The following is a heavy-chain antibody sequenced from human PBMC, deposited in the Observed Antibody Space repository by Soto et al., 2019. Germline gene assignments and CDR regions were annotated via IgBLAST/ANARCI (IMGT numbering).Heavy chain of an antibody. D-gene: IGHD3-3*01. Sequence: SVKVSCKASGGTFSSYAISWVRQAPGQGLEWMGGIIPIFGTANYAQKFQGRVTITADESTSTAYMELSSLRSEDTAVYYCATNWGYYDFCSGYYTWFDPWGQGTLVTVSS. CDR3: ATNWGYYDFCSGYYTWFDP. CDR1: GGTFSSYA. V-gene: IGHV1-69*13. CDR2: IIPIFGTA. J-gene: IGHJ5*02.